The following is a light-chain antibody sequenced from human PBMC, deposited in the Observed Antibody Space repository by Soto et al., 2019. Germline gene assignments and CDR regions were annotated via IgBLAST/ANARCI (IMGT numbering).Light chain of an antibody. Sequence: QSALTQPPSVSGSPGQSVTISCTGTSRDVGAYNYVSWYQKYPGKAPKLMIHEVNQRPSGVPARFSGSKSGNTASLTVYGLQTEDEADYYYSAFAATNTFEVLFGGGTKLTVL. J-gene: IGLJ3*02. CDR3: SAFAATNTFEVL. V-gene: IGLV2-8*01. CDR2: EVN. CDR1: SRDVGAYNY.